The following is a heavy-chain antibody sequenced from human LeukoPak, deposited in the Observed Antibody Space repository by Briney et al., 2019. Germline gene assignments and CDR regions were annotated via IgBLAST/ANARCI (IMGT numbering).Heavy chain of an antibody. J-gene: IGHJ4*02. Sequence: GSSVKVSCKASGGTFSSYGISWVRQAPGQGLEWMGGIIPIFGSANYAQKFQGRVTITADESTSTAYMELSSLRSEDTAVYYCARGVVGATTGAYYVDCWGQGTLVTVSS. CDR2: IIPIFGSA. CDR3: ARGVVGATTGAYYVDC. CDR1: GGTFSSYG. V-gene: IGHV1-69*01. D-gene: IGHD1-26*01.